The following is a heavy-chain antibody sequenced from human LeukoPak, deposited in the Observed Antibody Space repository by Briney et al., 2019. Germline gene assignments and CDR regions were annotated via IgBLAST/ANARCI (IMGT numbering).Heavy chain of an antibody. CDR3: AKDTGDYYDTSGNYYAGWFDP. Sequence: GGSLRLSCEASGFSFSSFGLHWVRQAPGKGLEWVAFIRYDGNNKYFADSVKGRFSVSRDNSKNTVYLQMNSLRPEDTAVYHCAKDTGDYYDTSGNYYAGWFDPWGQGTLVTVSS. V-gene: IGHV3-30*02. CDR2: IRYDGNNK. D-gene: IGHD3-22*01. CDR1: GFSFSSFG. J-gene: IGHJ5*02.